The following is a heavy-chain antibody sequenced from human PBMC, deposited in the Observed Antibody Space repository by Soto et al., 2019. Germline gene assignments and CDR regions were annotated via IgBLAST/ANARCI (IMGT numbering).Heavy chain of an antibody. CDR3: ATLGELSFDH. CDR2: INPNSGGT. Sequence: GXSLKLSFKSSGLSFTGDYIDWVRQAPGQGLEWMGWINPNSGGTNYAQNFQGRVTMTRDTSISTAYMELSRLRSDDTAVYYCATLGELSFDHWGQGTLVTVSS. V-gene: IGHV1-2*02. J-gene: IGHJ4*02. D-gene: IGHD3-16*02. CDR1: GLSFTGDY.